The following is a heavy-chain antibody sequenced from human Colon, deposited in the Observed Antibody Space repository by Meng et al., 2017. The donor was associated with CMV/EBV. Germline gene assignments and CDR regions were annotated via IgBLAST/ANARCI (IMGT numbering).Heavy chain of an antibody. V-gene: IGHV1-2*02. J-gene: IGHJ4*02. CDR1: EYTFTGYY. CDR2: INPNSGGT. Sequence: VQRWRSGADVKKPGATGKVSCKASEYTFTGYYMHWVRQAPGQGLEWMGWINPNSGGTNYAQKFQGRVTMTRDTSITTAYMELSRLRSDDTAVYYCARDWYPGDRRGSFDYWGQGTLVTVSS. D-gene: IGHD3-22*01. CDR3: ARDWYPGDRRGSFDY.